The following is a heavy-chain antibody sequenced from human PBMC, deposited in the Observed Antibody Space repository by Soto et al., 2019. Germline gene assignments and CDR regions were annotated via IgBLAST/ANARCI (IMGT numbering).Heavy chain of an antibody. D-gene: IGHD2-8*01. Sequence: QGQLVQSGAEVKKPGASVKVSCKASGYTFTRYGISWVRQAPGQGLEWMGWISGYNGDTNYAQKFQGRVTMTVDTATTTPFMELRSLTSDERAVYYCAKNGQPPYYYYGRDVWGQGTTVTVSS. CDR2: ISGYNGDT. CDR1: GYTFTRYG. V-gene: IGHV1-18*01. J-gene: IGHJ6*02. CDR3: AKNGQPPYYYYGRDV.